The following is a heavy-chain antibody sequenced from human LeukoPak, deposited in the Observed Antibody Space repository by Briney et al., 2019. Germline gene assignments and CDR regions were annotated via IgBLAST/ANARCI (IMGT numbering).Heavy chain of an antibody. D-gene: IGHD1-7*01. CDR1: GFIFSDYE. CDR3: ARGNYGFDY. Sequence: GGSLRLSCAASGFIFSDYEMYWVSQAQGKGLVWVSRILADGTTTMYADSVKGRFTISRDNAKNTLYLQMNSLRAEDTAAYYCARGNYGFDYWGQGSLVIVSS. V-gene: IGHV3-74*03. CDR2: ILADGTTT. J-gene: IGHJ4*02.